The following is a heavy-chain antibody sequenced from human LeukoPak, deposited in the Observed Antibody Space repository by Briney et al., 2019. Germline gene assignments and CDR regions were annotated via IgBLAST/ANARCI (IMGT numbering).Heavy chain of an antibody. CDR1: GFTFSSYA. CDR2: ISGIGGST. CDR3: AKSREWSSTSCYRGWFDP. V-gene: IGHV3-23*01. D-gene: IGHD2-2*01. J-gene: IGHJ5*02. Sequence: PGGSLRLSCAASGFTFSSYAMSWVRQAPRKGLEWVSAISGIGGSTYYAASVKGRFTISRDNSKNTLYRQMNSLRAEDTAVYYCAKSREWSSTSCYRGWFDPWGQGTLVTVSS.